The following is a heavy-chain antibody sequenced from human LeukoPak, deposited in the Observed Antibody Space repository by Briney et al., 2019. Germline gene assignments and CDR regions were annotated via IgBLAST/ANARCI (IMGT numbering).Heavy chain of an antibody. Sequence: SETLSLTCAVYGGSFSGYYWSWIRQPPGKGLEWIGEINHSGSTNYNPSLKSRVTISVDTSKNQFSLKLSSVTAADTAVYCCARAGYGDFNWFDPWGQGTLVTVSS. CDR2: INHSGST. V-gene: IGHV4-34*01. CDR1: GGSFSGYY. J-gene: IGHJ5*02. CDR3: ARAGYGDFNWFDP. D-gene: IGHD4-17*01.